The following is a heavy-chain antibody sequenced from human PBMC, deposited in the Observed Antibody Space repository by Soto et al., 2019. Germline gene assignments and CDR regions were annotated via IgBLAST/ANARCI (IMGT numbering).Heavy chain of an antibody. CDR2: IYYSGST. D-gene: IGHD2-8*01. CDR3: ARFMLPDYFDY. J-gene: IGHJ4*02. CDR1: GGSISSYY. Sequence: SETLSLTCTVSGGSISSYYWSWIRQPPGKGLEWIGYIYYSGSTNYNPSLKSRVNISVDTSKNQFSLKLSSVTAADTAVYYCARFMLPDYFDYWGQGTLVTVSS. V-gene: IGHV4-59*08.